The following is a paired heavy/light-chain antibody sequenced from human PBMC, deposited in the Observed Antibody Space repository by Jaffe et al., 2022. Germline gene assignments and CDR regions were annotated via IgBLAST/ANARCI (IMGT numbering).Light chain of an antibody. CDR2: KVS. Sequence: DVVMTQSPLSLPVTLGQPASISCRSSQSLVHNDGTTYLSWYQQRPGQSPRRLIYKVSNRASGVPDRFSGSGSGTDFTLKISRVEAEDVGVYYCMQGTHWPSWTFGQGTKVEIK. CDR1: QSLVHNDGTTY. V-gene: IGKV2-30*02. CDR3: MQGTHWPSWT. J-gene: IGKJ1*01.
Heavy chain of an antibody. V-gene: IGHV3-74*01. D-gene: IGHD1-26*01. Sequence: EVQLVESGGGLVQPGGSLRLSCAASGFTFDSYWGHWVRQPPGKGLVWVSRINGDGSETTYADSVKGRFTISRDSAKNMVYLQMNGLRSEDTAVYYCVRGPSSTTSGSLDYWGQGTLVTVSS. CDR3: VRGPSSTTSGSLDY. CDR2: INGDGSET. J-gene: IGHJ4*02. CDR1: GFTFDSYW.